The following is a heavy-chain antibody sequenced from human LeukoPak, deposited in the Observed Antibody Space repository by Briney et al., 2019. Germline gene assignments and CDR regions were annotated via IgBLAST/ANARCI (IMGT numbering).Heavy chain of an antibody. CDR3: ASTSIAHYMDV. CDR2: INPSGGST. J-gene: IGHJ6*03. D-gene: IGHD6-6*01. Sequence: ASVKVSCKASGYTFTSYYMHWVRQAPGQGLEWMGIINPSGGSTSYAQKFQGRGTMTRDMSTSTVYMELSSLRSEDTAVYYCASTSIAHYMDVWGKGTTVTVSS. V-gene: IGHV1-46*01. CDR1: GYTFTSYY.